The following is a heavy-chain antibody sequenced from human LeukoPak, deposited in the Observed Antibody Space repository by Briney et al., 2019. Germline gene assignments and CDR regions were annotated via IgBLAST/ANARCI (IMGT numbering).Heavy chain of an antibody. CDR3: AEVLSDSSGYGGYYFDY. V-gene: IGHV3-23*01. J-gene: IGHJ4*02. Sequence: GGSLRLSCAASGFTFSSYAMSWVRQAPGKGLEWVSAISGSGGSTYYADSVKGRFTISRDNSKNTLYLQMNSLRAEDTAVYYCAEVLSDSSGYGGYYFDYWGQGTLVTVSS. CDR2: ISGSGGST. D-gene: IGHD3-22*01. CDR1: GFTFSSYA.